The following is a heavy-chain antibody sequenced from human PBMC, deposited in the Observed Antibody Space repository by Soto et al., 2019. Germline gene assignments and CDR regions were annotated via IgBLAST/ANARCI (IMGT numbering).Heavy chain of an antibody. CDR2: IYYSRST. Sequence: LETLSLTCTVSGGSISSYYWSWIRQPPGKGLEWIGYIYYSRSTNYNPSLKSRVTISVDTSKNQFSLKLSSVTAADTAVYYCARGTGKNCSGGSCHEKQFRLFDPWGQGTLVTVSS. D-gene: IGHD2-15*01. CDR3: ARGTGKNCSGGSCHEKQFRLFDP. V-gene: IGHV4-59*01. CDR1: GGSISSYY. J-gene: IGHJ5*02.